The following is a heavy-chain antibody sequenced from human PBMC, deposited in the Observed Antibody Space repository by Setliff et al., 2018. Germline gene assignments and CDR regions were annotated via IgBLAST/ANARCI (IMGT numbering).Heavy chain of an antibody. CDR3: SKLVRYCTTTACQGASGAEF. CDR2: ISAYTGNT. Sequence: ASVKVSCKASGYTFSNYGITWVRQAPGQGLEWMGWISAYTGNTKFAQKFQGRVIMTTDTSTSTAYLELRSLTSDDTAVYYCSKLVRYCTTTACQGASGAEFWGQGTLVTVSS. V-gene: IGHV1-18*01. J-gene: IGHJ4*02. CDR1: GYTFSNYG. D-gene: IGHD2-8*01.